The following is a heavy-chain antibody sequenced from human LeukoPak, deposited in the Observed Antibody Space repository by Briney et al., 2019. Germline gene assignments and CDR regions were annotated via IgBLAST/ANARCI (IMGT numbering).Heavy chain of an antibody. V-gene: IGHV3-33*01. Sequence: GGSLRLSCAASGFPFSSYGMHWVRQAPGKGLEWVAVIWYDGSNKNYADSVKGRFTISRDNSKNTLYLRMNSLRAEDTAVYYCARGQAEQQLGYWGQGTLVTVSS. CDR2: IWYDGSNK. CDR1: GFPFSSYG. CDR3: ARGQAEQQLGY. D-gene: IGHD6-13*01. J-gene: IGHJ4*02.